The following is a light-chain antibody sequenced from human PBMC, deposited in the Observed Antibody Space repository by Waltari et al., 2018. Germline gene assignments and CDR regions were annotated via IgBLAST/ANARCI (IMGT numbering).Light chain of an antibody. J-gene: IGKJ4*01. CDR3: QQYDNLPLT. V-gene: IGKV1-33*01. CDR2: HAS. Sequence: DIQMTQSPSSLSASVGDRVTITCQASQDISNYLNWYQQKLGKAPKLLIYHASNLEAGVPSRFSGSGFGTDFTFTINSLQPEDIATYYCQQYDNLPLTFGGGTKVENK. CDR1: QDISNY.